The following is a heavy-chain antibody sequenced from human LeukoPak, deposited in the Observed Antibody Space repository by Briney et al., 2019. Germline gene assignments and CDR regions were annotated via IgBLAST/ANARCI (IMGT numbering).Heavy chain of an antibody. J-gene: IGHJ4*02. Sequence: GSSVKVSCKASGGTFSTYSITWVRQAPGQGLEWMGRIIPALDITDYAQKFQGRVTITADKSTNTGYVELGSLRSEDTAVYYCARGSGTYYHQGYWGQGTLVTVSS. V-gene: IGHV1-69*04. CDR3: ARGSGTYYHQGY. CDR1: GGTFSTYS. CDR2: IIPALDIT. D-gene: IGHD1-26*01.